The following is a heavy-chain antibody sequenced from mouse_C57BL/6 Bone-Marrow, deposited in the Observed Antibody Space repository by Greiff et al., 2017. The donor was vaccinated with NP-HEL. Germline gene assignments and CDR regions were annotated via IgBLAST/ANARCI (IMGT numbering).Heavy chain of an antibody. Sequence: VQLKESGPELVKPGDSVKISCKASGYSFTGYFMNWVMQSHGKSLEWIGRINPYNGDTFYNQKFKGKATLTVDKSSSTAHMELRSLTSEDSAVYYCARERLRRLFFDYWGQGTTLTVSS. D-gene: IGHD2-4*01. CDR3: ARERLRRLFFDY. V-gene: IGHV1-20*01. CDR1: GYSFTGYF. CDR2: INPYNGDT. J-gene: IGHJ2*01.